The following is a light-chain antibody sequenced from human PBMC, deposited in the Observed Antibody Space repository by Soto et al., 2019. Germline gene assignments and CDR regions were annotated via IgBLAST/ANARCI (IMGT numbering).Light chain of an antibody. CDR2: SGS. J-gene: IGKJ2*01. Sequence: DIQLTQSPSSLSASVGDRVTISCRASQSMSDSLNWYQQKSGKAPKLLIYSGSTLETGVPSRFSGSGSGTDLTLTISSLQPEDFGTYFCQQSYSNSYTFGQGTTLEIK. CDR1: QSMSDS. V-gene: IGKV1-39*01. CDR3: QQSYSNSYT.